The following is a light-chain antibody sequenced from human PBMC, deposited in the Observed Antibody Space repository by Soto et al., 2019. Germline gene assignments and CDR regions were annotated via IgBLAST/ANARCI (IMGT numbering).Light chain of an antibody. CDR2: DAS. Sequence: EIVLTQSPGTLSLSPGERATLSCRASQNLGTLYLAWFQQKSGQAPRLLIYDASNRATGIPARFSGSGSGTDFTLTISRLEPEDFAVYYCQQYGSSRTFGQGTKVDIK. CDR1: QNLGTLY. V-gene: IGKV3-20*01. J-gene: IGKJ1*01. CDR3: QQYGSSRT.